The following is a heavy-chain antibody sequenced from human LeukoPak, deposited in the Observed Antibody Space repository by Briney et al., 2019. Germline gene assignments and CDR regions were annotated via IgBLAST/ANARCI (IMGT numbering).Heavy chain of an antibody. CDR2: INHSGST. D-gene: IGHD3-10*01. J-gene: IGHJ4*02. CDR1: GGSISSSSYY. Sequence: SETLSLTCTVSGGSISSSSYYWGWIRQPPGKGLEWIGEINHSGSTSYNPSLKSRVTISVDTSKNQFSLKLSSVTAADTAVYYCARVGAHYYGSGSYYKPPPNFDYWGQGTLVTVSS. CDR3: ARVGAHYYGSGSYYKPPPNFDY. V-gene: IGHV4-39*07.